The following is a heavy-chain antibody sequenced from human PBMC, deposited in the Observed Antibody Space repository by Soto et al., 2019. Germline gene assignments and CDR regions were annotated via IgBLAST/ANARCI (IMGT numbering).Heavy chain of an antibody. J-gene: IGHJ6*02. D-gene: IGHD2-21*01. V-gene: IGHV3-30*03. Sequence: QVQLVESGGGVVQPGRSLRLSCAAAAFAFSSFDMHWVRQAPGKGLEWVASISYDGRNKYYADSVKGRFTISRDNSKNTLYVQMSSLRGDDTAGYYCARGLAGGLDVWGQGTTVTVSS. CDR3: ARGLAGGLDV. CDR2: ISYDGRNK. CDR1: AFAFSSFD.